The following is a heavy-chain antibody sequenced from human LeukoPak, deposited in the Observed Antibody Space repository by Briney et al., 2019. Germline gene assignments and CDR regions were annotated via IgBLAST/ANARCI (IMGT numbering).Heavy chain of an antibody. J-gene: IGHJ4*02. CDR2: TSFDGSNK. V-gene: IGHV3-30*19. Sequence: GGSLRLSCVASGFSFNTYGMHWIRQAPGKGLEWVAITSFDGSNKFYSDSVKGRFTISRDNSVNTLFLQMTSLSPEDTAIYYCARNFPYSSSYNLDVWGQGTLVTVSS. D-gene: IGHD6-6*01. CDR1: GFSFNTYG. CDR3: ARNFPYSSSYNLDV.